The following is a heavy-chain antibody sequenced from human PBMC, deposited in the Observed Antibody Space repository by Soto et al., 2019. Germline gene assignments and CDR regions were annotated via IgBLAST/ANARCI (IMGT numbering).Heavy chain of an antibody. D-gene: IGHD3-9*01. CDR2: IIPIFGTA. V-gene: IGHV1-69*13. CDR1: GGTFSSYA. Sequence: VASVKVSCKASGGTFSSYAISWVRQAPGQGLEWMGGIIPIFGTANYAQKFQGRVTITADESTSTAYMELSSLRSEDTAVYYCAARPSLNYDILTGYPNYYGMDVWGQGTTVTVSS. J-gene: IGHJ6*02. CDR3: AARPSLNYDILTGYPNYYGMDV.